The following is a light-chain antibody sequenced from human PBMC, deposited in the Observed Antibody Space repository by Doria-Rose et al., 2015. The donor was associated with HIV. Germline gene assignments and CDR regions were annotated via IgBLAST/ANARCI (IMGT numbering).Light chain of an antibody. CDR3: QQTYSSPKWT. CDR2: AAS. Sequence: DIQMTQSPSSLSASIGDRVTITCRASQTVSIYLNWFQQEPGKAPKLLIYAASRLQSGVPSRFSGSGSGTDFTLTISGLQPGDFATYYGQQTYSSPKWTGGQG. V-gene: IGKV1-39*01. CDR1: QTVSIY. J-gene: IGKJ1*01.